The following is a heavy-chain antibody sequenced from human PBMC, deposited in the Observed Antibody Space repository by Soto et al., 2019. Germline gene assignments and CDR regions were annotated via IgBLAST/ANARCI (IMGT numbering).Heavy chain of an antibody. CDR1: GFPVITDL. D-gene: IGHD6-6*01. V-gene: IGHV3-66*01. Sequence: EVHLVESGGDLVQPGGTLAPSVPPLGFPVITDLIPWVRQVPGKELEWVPLIFVGGGTYYADSVKGRFTISRDNSNSTLYLQMNSLRAEDTAVYYCAVYAARHWLGPWGQGTLVTVSS. CDR3: AVYAARHWLGP. CDR2: IFVGGGT. J-gene: IGHJ5*02.